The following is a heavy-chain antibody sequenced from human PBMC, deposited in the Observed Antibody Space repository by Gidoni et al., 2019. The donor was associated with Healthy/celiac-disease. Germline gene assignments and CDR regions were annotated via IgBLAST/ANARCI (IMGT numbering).Heavy chain of an antibody. CDR1: GGSLSSYY. J-gene: IGHJ4*02. D-gene: IGHD6-13*01. Sequence: QVQLQESGPGLVKPSETLSLTCTVSGGSLSSYYWSWIRQPPGKGLEWIGYIYYSGSTNYNPSLKSRVTISVDTSKNQFSLKLSSVTAADTAVYYCARVLRYSSIVSFFDYWGQGTLVTVSS. CDR3: ARVLRYSSIVSFFDY. CDR2: IYYSGST. V-gene: IGHV4-59*01.